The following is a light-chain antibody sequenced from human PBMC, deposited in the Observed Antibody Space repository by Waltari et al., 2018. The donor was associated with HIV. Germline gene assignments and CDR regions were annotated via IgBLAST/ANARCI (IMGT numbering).Light chain of an antibody. V-gene: IGKV4-1*01. CDR2: GAS. Sequence: DIVMTQSPDSLGVSLGEKATINCKSSQSVLHNSNNKNYIAWYQQKPGQAPRLLIHGASTRATGIPARFSGSGSGTEFTLTISSLQSEDFAVYYCQQYNNWPPFTFGPGTKMDIK. CDR1: QSVLHNSNNKNY. CDR3: QQYNNWPPFT. J-gene: IGKJ3*01.